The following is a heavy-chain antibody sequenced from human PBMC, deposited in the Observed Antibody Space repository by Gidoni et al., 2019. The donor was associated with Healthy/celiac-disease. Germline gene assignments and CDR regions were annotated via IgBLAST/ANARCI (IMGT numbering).Heavy chain of an antibody. CDR1: GYTFTSYD. CDR3: ARVKRYSSSSGYYAFDI. D-gene: IGHD6-6*01. Sequence: QVQLVQSGAEVKKPGASVKVSCKASGYTFTSYDINWVRQATGQGLEWMGWMNPNSGNTGYAQKFQGRVTMTRNTSISTAYMELSSLRSEDTAVYYCARVKRYSSSSGYYAFDIWGQGTMVTVSS. V-gene: IGHV1-8*01. J-gene: IGHJ3*02. CDR2: MNPNSGNT.